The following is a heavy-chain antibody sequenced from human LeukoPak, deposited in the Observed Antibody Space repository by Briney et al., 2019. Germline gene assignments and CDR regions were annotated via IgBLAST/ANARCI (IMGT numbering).Heavy chain of an antibody. Sequence: GASVKVSCKASGYTFTSYDINWVRQATGQGLEWMGWMNPNSGNTAYAQKFQGRVTITRNTSISTAYMELSSLRSEDTAVYYCARDVLLWFGELPSYYYYMDVWGKGTTVTVSS. CDR1: GYTFTSYD. D-gene: IGHD3-10*01. CDR2: MNPNSGNT. CDR3: ARDVLLWFGELPSYYYYMDV. J-gene: IGHJ6*03. V-gene: IGHV1-8*03.